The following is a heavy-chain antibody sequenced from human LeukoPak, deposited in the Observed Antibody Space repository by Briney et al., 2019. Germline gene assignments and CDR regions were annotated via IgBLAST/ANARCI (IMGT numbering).Heavy chain of an antibody. D-gene: IGHD6-13*01. Sequence: SETLSLTCAVYGGSFSGYYWSWIRQPPGKGLEWIGEINHSGSTNYNPSLKSRVTISVDTSKNQFSLKLGSVTAADTAVYYCARLAGYSSSWYSPKRLRNAFDIWGQGTMVTVSS. V-gene: IGHV4-34*01. J-gene: IGHJ3*02. CDR1: GGSFSGYY. CDR3: ARLAGYSSSWYSPKRLRNAFDI. CDR2: INHSGST.